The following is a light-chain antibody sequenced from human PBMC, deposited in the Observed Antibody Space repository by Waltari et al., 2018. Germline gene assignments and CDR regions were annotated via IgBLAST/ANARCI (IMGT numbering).Light chain of an antibody. V-gene: IGKV1-5*03. Sequence: DIQLAQSPSTVSASVGNRVTITCRASQQIHSWLAWYQQKPGKAPKALIYRASNLHSGVPSRFSGSGFGTEFTLTISSLQPDDFATYYCQKYNRPWTFGQGTRVDIK. CDR3: QKYNRPWT. CDR1: QQIHSW. J-gene: IGKJ1*01. CDR2: RAS.